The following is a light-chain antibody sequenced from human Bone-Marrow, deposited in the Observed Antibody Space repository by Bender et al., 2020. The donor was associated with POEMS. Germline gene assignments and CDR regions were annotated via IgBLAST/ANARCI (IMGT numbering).Light chain of an antibody. CDR3: QAWDTSSVV. J-gene: IGLJ2*01. Sequence: SYGLTQPPSVSVSPGHTANITCSGDQLGDQYASWYQLKPGQSPVLVIYEDNKRPSGIPERFSGSNSGNIATLTISGTQALDAADYYCQAWDTSSVVFGGGTKLTVL. CDR2: EDN. CDR1: QLGDQY. V-gene: IGLV3-1*01.